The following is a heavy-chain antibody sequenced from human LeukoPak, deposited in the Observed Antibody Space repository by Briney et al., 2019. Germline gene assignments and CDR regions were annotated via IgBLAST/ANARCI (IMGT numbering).Heavy chain of an antibody. CDR2: ISSSGGST. V-gene: IGHV3-23*01. CDR1: GFTFSSYI. J-gene: IGHJ4*02. CDR3: AFTPGYYDSSGSPN. D-gene: IGHD3-22*01. Sequence: PGGSLRLSCAASGFTFSSYIMSWCRRAPGKGLEWVSTISSSGGSTYYAASVKGRITISRDNSKNTLYLQMNSQRAEDTAVYYCAFTPGYYDSSGSPNWGQGTLVTVSS.